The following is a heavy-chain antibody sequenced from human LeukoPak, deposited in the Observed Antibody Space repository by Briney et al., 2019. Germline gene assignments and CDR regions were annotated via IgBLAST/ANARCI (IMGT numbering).Heavy chain of an antibody. Sequence: SKTLSLTCTVSGGSINSVDYYWSWIRQPAGKGLEWIGRMYNSVTTNYNPSINYNPSLKSRATISVDTSKNQFSLNLTSVTAADTAVYYCARDGGYKRFEPWGHGTLVTVSS. J-gene: IGHJ5*02. CDR3: ARDGGYKRFEP. V-gene: IGHV4-61*02. CDR1: GGSINSVDYY. CDR2: MYNSVTTNYNPSI. D-gene: IGHD5-18*01.